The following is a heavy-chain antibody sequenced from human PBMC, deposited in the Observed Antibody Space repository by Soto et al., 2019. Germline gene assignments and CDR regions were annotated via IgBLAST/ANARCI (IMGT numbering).Heavy chain of an antibody. V-gene: IGHV4-30-2*01. D-gene: IGHD4-17*01. CDR3: ARGMTTVTTLDY. J-gene: IGHJ4*02. Sequence: PSETLSLTCAVSGGSISSGGYSWSWIRQPPGKGLEWIGYIYHSGSTHYNPSLKSRVTISLDRSKKQFSLKLSSVTAAETAVYYCARGMTTVTTLDYWGQGTLVTVSS. CDR2: IYHSGST. CDR1: GGSISSGGYS.